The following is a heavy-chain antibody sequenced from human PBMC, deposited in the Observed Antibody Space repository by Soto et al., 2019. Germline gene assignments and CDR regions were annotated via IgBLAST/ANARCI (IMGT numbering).Heavy chain of an antibody. CDR1: GYSFTSYW. J-gene: IGHJ6*02. Sequence: PGESLKISCKGSGYSFTSYWISWVRQMPGKGLEWMGRIDPSDSYTNYSPSFQAHVTISADKSISTAYLQWSSLKASDTAMYYCARFGIEVAGKMIAPYYYYGMDVWGQGTTVTVSS. CDR2: IDPSDSYT. V-gene: IGHV5-10-1*01. CDR3: ARFGIEVAGKMIAPYYYYGMDV. D-gene: IGHD6-19*01.